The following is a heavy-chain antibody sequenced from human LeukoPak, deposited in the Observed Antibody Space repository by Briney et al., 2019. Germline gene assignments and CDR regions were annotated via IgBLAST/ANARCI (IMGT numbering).Heavy chain of an antibody. CDR3: ASGRVRGYRGYDPFDY. CDR1: GFTFSSYA. D-gene: IGHD5-12*01. CDR2: ISGSGGST. Sequence: GGSLRLSCAASGFTFSSYAMSWVRQAPGKGLEWVSAISGSGGSTYYADSVKGRFTISRDNSRNTLYLQMDSLRAEDTAVYYRASGRVRGYRGYDPFDYWGQGTLVTVSS. J-gene: IGHJ4*02. V-gene: IGHV3-23*01.